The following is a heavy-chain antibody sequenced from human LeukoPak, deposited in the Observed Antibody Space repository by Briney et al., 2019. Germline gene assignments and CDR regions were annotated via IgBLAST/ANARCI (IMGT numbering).Heavy chain of an antibody. D-gene: IGHD3-16*02. CDR1: GGSFSGYY. CDR3: ARVRDYVWGSYRSSSGFDY. J-gene: IGHJ4*02. V-gene: IGHV4-34*01. Sequence: SETLSLTCAVYGGSFSGYYWSWIRQPPGKGLEWIGEINHSGSTNYNPPLKSRVTISVDTSKNQFSLKLSSVTAADTAVYYCARVRDYVWGSYRSSSGFDYWGQGTLVTVSS. CDR2: INHSGST.